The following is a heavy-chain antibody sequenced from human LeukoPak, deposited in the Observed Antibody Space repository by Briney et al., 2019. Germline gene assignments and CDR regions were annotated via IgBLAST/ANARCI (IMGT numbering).Heavy chain of an antibody. Sequence: GGSLSLSCGVSGLTFSSFCMAWVRHGPGEGLGWVSGISTSGSRTYYADSVKGRFTISRDNSNNTLSLQMNSLRGEDTAVYYCATRRGQYWGQGTLVTVSS. D-gene: IGHD3-10*01. CDR2: ISTSGSRT. CDR3: ATRRGQY. CDR1: GLTFSSFC. J-gene: IGHJ1*01. V-gene: IGHV3-23*01.